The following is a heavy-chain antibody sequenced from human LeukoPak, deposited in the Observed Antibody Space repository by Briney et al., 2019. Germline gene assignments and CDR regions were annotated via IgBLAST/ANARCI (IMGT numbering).Heavy chain of an antibody. D-gene: IGHD3-10*01. V-gene: IGHV3-9*01. CDR3: ANEMGGYSPYVLDY. Sequence: GGSLRLSCAASGFTFGDYAMHWVRQAPGKGLEWVSGISWNSGSIGYADSVKGRFTISGDNSKNTLYLQMNSLRAEDTAVYYCANEMGGYSPYVLDYWGQGTLVTVSS. CDR2: ISWNSGSI. CDR1: GFTFGDYA. J-gene: IGHJ4*02.